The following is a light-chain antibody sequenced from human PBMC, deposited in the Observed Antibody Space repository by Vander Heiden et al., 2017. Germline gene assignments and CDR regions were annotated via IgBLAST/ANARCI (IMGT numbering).Light chain of an antibody. CDR2: KAS. CDR3: QQYNSYSRT. V-gene: IGKV1-5*03. J-gene: IGKJ1*01. CDR1: QSIGSW. Sequence: DIQMTQSPSTLSASVGDSFIITCRASQSIGSWLAWYQQKPGKAPNLLIYKASSLEGGVPSRFSGSGSGTEFTLTISSLQPDDFATYYCQQYNSYSRTFGQGTKVEIK.